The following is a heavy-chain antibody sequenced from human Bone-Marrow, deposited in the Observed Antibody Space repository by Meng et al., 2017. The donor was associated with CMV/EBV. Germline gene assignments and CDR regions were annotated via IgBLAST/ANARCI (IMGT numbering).Heavy chain of an antibody. J-gene: IGHJ4*02. CDR2: ITSSSDYV. CDR1: GFTFRTYN. Sequence: GGSLRLSCAASGFTFRTYNMNWVRQAPGKGLEWVSSITSSSDYVRYAGSVKGRFTISRDNAKNALYLQMNNVRAEDTAVYYCARVGPRVTFVGSSFDFWGLGTLVTVSS. CDR3: ARVGPRVTFVGSSFDF. V-gene: IGHV3-21*01. D-gene: IGHD3/OR15-3a*01.